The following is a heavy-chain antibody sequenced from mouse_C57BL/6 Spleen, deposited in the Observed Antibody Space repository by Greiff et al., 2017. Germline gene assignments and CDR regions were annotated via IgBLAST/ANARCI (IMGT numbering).Heavy chain of an antibody. CDR3: ARSGLLRYAMDY. Sequence: VQGVESGPELVKPGASVKISCKASGYAFSSSWMNWVKQRPGKGLEWIGRIYPGDGDTNYNGKFKGKATLTADKSSSTAYMQLSSLTSEDSAVYFCARSGLLRYAMDYWGQGTSVTVSS. CDR1: GYAFSSSW. D-gene: IGHD1-1*01. J-gene: IGHJ4*01. V-gene: IGHV1-82*01. CDR2: IYPGDGDT.